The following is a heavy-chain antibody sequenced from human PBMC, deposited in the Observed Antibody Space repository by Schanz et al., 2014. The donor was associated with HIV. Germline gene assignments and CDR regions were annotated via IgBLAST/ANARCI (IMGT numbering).Heavy chain of an antibody. J-gene: IGHJ5*02. V-gene: IGHV3-7*01. Sequence: VDLVESGGGVVQPGRSLRLSCTASGFTFKTYWMSWVRQAPGKGLEWLANIKLDGSEKYYVDSVKGRFTISRDNTKNSLYLQMNSLRAEDTAVYYCARDYHWNWFDPWGQGTLVTVSS. D-gene: IGHD1-20*01. CDR2: IKLDGSEK. CDR3: ARDYHWNWFDP. CDR1: GFTFKTYW.